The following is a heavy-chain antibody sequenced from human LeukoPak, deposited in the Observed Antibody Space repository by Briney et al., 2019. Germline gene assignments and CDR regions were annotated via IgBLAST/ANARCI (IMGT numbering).Heavy chain of an antibody. CDR2: IYPGDSDT. J-gene: IGHJ6*02. CDR3: ARHETYCSGGSCYSYYYYGMDV. CDR1: GYSFTSYW. D-gene: IGHD2-15*01. Sequence: GESLKISCKGSGYSFTSYWIGWVRQMPGKGLEWMGIIYPGDSDTRYSPSFQGQVTFSADKSISTAYLQWSSLKASDTAMYYCARHETYCSGGSCYSYYYYGMDVWGQGTTVTVSS. V-gene: IGHV5-51*01.